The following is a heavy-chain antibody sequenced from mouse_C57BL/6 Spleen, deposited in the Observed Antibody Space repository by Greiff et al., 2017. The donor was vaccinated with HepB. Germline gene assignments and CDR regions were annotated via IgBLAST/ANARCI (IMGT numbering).Heavy chain of an antibody. V-gene: IGHV5-17*01. CDR1: GFTFSDYG. D-gene: IGHD1-2*01. CDR3: ARLTADYAMDY. J-gene: IGHJ4*01. Sequence: EVQVVESGGGLVKPGGSLKLSCAASGFTFSDYGMHWVRQAPEKGLEWVAYISSGSSTIYYADTVKGRFTISRDNAKNTLFLQMTSLRSEDTAMYYCARLTADYAMDYWGQGTSVTVSS. CDR2: ISSGSSTI.